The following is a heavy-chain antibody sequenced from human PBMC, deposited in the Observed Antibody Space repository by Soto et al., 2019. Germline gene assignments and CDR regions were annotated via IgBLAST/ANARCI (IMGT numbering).Heavy chain of an antibody. CDR1: GFTFSNYW. Sequence: LRLSCAASGFTFSNYWMSWVRQAPGKGLEWVANIKQDGSERFYVDSVKGRFTISRDNAKNSLYLQMNSLRAEDTAVYYCARDETYYYGSGPVGGPGTLVTVSS. CDR3: ARDETYYYGSGPV. J-gene: IGHJ4*02. D-gene: IGHD3-10*01. CDR2: IKQDGSER. V-gene: IGHV3-7*01.